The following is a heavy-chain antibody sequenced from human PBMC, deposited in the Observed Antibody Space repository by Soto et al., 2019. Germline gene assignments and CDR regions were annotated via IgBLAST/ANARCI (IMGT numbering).Heavy chain of an antibody. CDR3: ARAPGGIVVVPAAIPGEEYYFDY. Sequence: QVQLVQSGADVKKPGASVKVSCKASGYTFTGYYMHWVRQAPGQGLEWMGWINPNSGGTNYAQKFQGWVTMTRDTSISTAYMELSRLRSDDTAVYYCARAPGGIVVVPAAIPGEEYYFDYWGQGTLVTVSS. CDR2: INPNSGGT. V-gene: IGHV1-2*04. CDR1: GYTFTGYY. D-gene: IGHD2-2*01. J-gene: IGHJ4*02.